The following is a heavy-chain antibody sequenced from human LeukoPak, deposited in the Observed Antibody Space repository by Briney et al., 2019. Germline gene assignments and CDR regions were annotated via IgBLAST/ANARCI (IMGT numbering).Heavy chain of an antibody. CDR3: ATTIVVVAATGYYFDY. D-gene: IGHD2-15*01. CDR1: GYTLTELS. CDR2: FDPEDGET. Sequence: ASVKAPVKVSGYTLTELSMHWVRQAPGKGLEWMGGFDPEDGETIYAQKFQGRVTMTEDTSTDTAYMELSSLRSEDTAVYYCATTIVVVAATGYYFDYWGKDTWVTVSS. V-gene: IGHV1-24*01. J-gene: IGHJ4*02.